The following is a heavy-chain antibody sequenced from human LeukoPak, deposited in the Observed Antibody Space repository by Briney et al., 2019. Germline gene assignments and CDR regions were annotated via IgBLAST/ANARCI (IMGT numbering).Heavy chain of an antibody. CDR3: ARVPQGYSSGPY. D-gene: IGHD2-15*01. Sequence: GGSLRLSCAASGFTVSGHYMSWVRQAPGKGLEWVSYISSSSSTIYYADSVKGRFTISRDNAKNSLYLQMNSLRAEDTAVYYCARVPQGYSSGPYWGQGTLVTVSS. CDR2: ISSSSSTI. J-gene: IGHJ1*01. V-gene: IGHV3-11*04. CDR1: GFTVSGHY.